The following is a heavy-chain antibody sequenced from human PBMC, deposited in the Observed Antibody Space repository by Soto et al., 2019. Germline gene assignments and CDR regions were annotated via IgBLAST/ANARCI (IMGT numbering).Heavy chain of an antibody. Sequence: QLQLQESGPGLVKPSETLSLTCTVSGGSISSSSYYWGWIRQPPGKGLEWIGSIYYSGSTYYNPSLKSRVTVSVDTSKNQFSLKLSSVTAADTAVYYCARQPDLRLTDTAMADYYYYGMDVWGQGTTVTVSS. V-gene: IGHV4-39*01. CDR1: GGSISSSSYY. CDR2: IYYSGST. CDR3: ARQPDLRLTDTAMADYYYYGMDV. J-gene: IGHJ6*02. D-gene: IGHD5-18*01.